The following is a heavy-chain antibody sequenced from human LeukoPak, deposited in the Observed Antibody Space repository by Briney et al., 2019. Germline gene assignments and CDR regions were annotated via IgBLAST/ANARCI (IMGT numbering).Heavy chain of an antibody. CDR3: ARQLLWFGELSWFDP. V-gene: IGHV4-59*08. CDR2: IYYSGST. Sequence: SSETLSLTCTVSGGSISSYYWSWIRQPPGKGLEWIGYIYYSGSTNYNPSLKSRVTISVDTSKNQFSLKLSSVTAADTAVYYCARQLLWFGELSWFDPWGQGTLVTVSS. D-gene: IGHD3-10*01. J-gene: IGHJ5*02. CDR1: GGSISSYY.